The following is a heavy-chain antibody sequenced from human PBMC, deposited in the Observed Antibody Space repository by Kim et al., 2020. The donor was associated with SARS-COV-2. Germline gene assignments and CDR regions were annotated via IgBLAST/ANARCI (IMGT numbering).Heavy chain of an antibody. D-gene: IGHD3-9*01. V-gene: IGHV3-9*01. J-gene: IGHJ4*02. CDR1: GFTFDDYA. CDR3: AKAIYLTGYHWDPIDY. Sequence: GGSLRLSCAASGFTFDDYAMHWVRQAPGKGLEWVSGISWNSGSIGYADSVKGRFTISRDNAKNSLYLQMNSLRAEDTALYYCAKAIYLTGYHWDPIDYWGQGTLVTVYS. CDR2: ISWNSGSI.